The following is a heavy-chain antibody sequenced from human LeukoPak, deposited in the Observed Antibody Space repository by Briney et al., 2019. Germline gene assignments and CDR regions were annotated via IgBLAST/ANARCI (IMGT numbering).Heavy chain of an antibody. CDR2: IKQDGSEK. Sequence: GGSLRLSCAASGFTFSSYWMSWVRQAPGKGLEWVANIKQDGSEKYYVDSVKGRFTISRDNAKNSLYLQMYSLRAEDTAVYYCARDPLSSVVGATLWGQGTLVTVSS. V-gene: IGHV3-7*01. CDR1: GFTFSSYW. J-gene: IGHJ4*02. D-gene: IGHD1-26*01. CDR3: ARDPLSSVVGATL.